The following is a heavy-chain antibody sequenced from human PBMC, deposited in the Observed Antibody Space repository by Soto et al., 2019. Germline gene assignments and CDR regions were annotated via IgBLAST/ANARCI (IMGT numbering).Heavy chain of an antibody. V-gene: IGHV4-31*03. CDR1: CGSISSGVYY. D-gene: IGHD4-17*01. CDR3: ARAVYTVTFDY. Sequence: SETLSLTCIVSCGSISSGVYYLRWIRQHPGKGLEWIGYIYYSGSTYYNPSLKSRVTISVDTSKNQFSLKLSSVTAADTAVYYCARAVYTVTFDYWGQGTLVTVS. CDR2: IYYSGST. J-gene: IGHJ4*02.